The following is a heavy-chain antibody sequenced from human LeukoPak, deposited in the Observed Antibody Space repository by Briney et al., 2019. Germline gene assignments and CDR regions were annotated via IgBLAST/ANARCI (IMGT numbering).Heavy chain of an antibody. CDR3: TRDHCTSFDCYENNYHGLDA. Sequence: ASVKVSCKASGFTFTTYYIHWVRRAPGQGLEWMGWINPNTGVTESPQRFQGRLTMTRDTSSRTAYMELSRLTSDDTAVYYCTRDHCTSFDCYENNYHGLDAWGQGTTVTVSS. CDR2: INPNTGVT. CDR1: GFTFTTYY. D-gene: IGHD2-21*02. J-gene: IGHJ6*02. V-gene: IGHV1-2*02.